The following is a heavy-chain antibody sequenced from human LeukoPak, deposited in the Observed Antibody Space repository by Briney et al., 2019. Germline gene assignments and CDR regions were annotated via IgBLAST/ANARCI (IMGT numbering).Heavy chain of an antibody. D-gene: IGHD3-10*01. J-gene: IGHJ4*02. CDR2: IYAGGSK. Sequence: GGSLRLSCAASGLIVSSNYMTWVRQVPGKGLEWVSDIYAGGSKNDADSVRGRSTISRDNSQNTVYLQMHSLRAGDTAVYYCARGNWFGELWLDYWGQGTLVTVSS. V-gene: IGHV3-53*01. CDR1: GLIVSSNY. CDR3: ARGNWFGELWLDY.